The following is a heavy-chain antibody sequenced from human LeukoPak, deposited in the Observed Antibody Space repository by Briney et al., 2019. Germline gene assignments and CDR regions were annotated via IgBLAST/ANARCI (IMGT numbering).Heavy chain of an antibody. Sequence: ASVKVSCKASGYTFTTYGINWVRQAPGQGLEWMGWISPYNGNTNYAQKVQGRVTVTTDTSTSTAYMELRSLKSDDTAVYYVARDRVAERPGWFDPWGQGTPVTVSS. CDR3: ARDRVAERPGWFDP. J-gene: IGHJ5*02. CDR1: GYTFTTYG. V-gene: IGHV1-18*01. CDR2: ISPYNGNT. D-gene: IGHD6-19*01.